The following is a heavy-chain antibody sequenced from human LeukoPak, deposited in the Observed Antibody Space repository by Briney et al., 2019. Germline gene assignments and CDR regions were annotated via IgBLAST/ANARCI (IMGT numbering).Heavy chain of an antibody. V-gene: IGHV3-30*04. Sequence: GGSLRLSCAASGITFSSYAMHWVRQAPGKGLEWVAVISYDGSNKYYADSVKGQFTISRDNSKNTLYLQMNSLRAEDTAVYYCAKPAISSRGWYYDYWGQGTLVTVSS. CDR1: GITFSSYA. J-gene: IGHJ4*02. CDR3: AKPAISSRGWYYDY. CDR2: ISYDGSNK. D-gene: IGHD6-19*01.